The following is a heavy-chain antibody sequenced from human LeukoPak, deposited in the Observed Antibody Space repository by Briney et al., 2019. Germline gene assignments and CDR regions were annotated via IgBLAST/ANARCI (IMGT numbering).Heavy chain of an antibody. J-gene: IGHJ4*02. CDR1: GGSVSSYY. D-gene: IGHD3-22*01. Sequence: PSETLSLTCTVSGGSVSSYYWSWIRQPPGKGLEWIAYIYYSGSTNYNPSLKSRVTISVDTSKNQFSLKLSSVTAADTAVYYCARFDYDSSGIDYWGQGTLVTVS. V-gene: IGHV4-59*02. CDR2: IYYSGST. CDR3: ARFDYDSSGIDY.